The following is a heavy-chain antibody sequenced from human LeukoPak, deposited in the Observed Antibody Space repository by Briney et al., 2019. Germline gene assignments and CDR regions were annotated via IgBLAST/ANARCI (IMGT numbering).Heavy chain of an antibody. CDR3: ARDMYSGSHFGT. CDR1: GFTFNSYG. CDR2: IRFDGSNK. Sequence: GGSLRLSCAASGFTFNSYGMHWVRQAPGKGLEWVAFIRFDGSNKYYADSVKGRFTISRDSSKNTLYLQMNSLRAEDTAVYYCARDMYSGSHFGTWGQGTLVTVSS. V-gene: IGHV3-30*02. J-gene: IGHJ5*02. D-gene: IGHD1-26*01.